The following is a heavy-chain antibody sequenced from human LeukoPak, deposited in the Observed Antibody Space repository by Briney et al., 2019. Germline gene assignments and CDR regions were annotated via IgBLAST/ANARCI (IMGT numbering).Heavy chain of an antibody. V-gene: IGHV1-24*01. J-gene: IGHJ4*02. D-gene: IGHD3-9*01. CDR3: ATNPIYDILTGPTDY. CDR2: FDPEDGET. Sequence: GASVKVSCKVSGYTLTELSMHWVRQAPGKGLEWMGGFDPEDGETIYAQKFQGRVTMTEDTSTDTAYMELSSLRSEDTAVYYCATNPIYDILTGPTDYWGQGTLVTVSS. CDR1: GYTLTELS.